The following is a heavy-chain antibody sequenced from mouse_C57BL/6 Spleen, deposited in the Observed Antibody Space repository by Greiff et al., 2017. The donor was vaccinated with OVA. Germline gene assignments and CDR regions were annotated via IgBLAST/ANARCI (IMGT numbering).Heavy chain of an antibody. CDR3: ANELGWFAY. Sequence: VKVVESGPGLVAPSQSLSITCPVSGFSLTSYGVSWVRQPPGKGLEWLGVIWGDGSTNYHSALISRLSISKDNSKSQVFLKLNSLQTDDTATYYCANELGWFAYWGQGTLVTVSA. CDR2: IWGDGST. J-gene: IGHJ3*01. D-gene: IGHD4-1*01. CDR1: GFSLTSYG. V-gene: IGHV2-3*01.